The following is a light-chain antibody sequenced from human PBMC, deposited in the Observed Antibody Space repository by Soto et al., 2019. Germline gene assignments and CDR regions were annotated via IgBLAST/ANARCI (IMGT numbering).Light chain of an antibody. V-gene: IGLV2-14*01. Sequence: QSVLTQPASVSGSPGQSITISCTGTSSDVGGYNYVSWYQKHPGKAPKLMISGVTNRPAGVSNRFSGSKSGNTASLTITGLQAEDEADYYCAAWDDSLNGGVFGTGTKVTVL. CDR2: GVT. J-gene: IGLJ1*01. CDR1: SSDVGGYNY. CDR3: AAWDDSLNGGV.